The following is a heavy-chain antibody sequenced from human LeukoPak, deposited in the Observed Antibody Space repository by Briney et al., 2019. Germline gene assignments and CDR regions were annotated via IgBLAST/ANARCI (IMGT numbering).Heavy chain of an antibody. V-gene: IGHV4-61*08. J-gene: IGHJ6*02. D-gene: IGHD6-6*01. CDR2: IYYSGST. CDR3: ARVVRAARPYYYGMDV. Sequence: SETLSLTCTVSGGSISSGDYYWSWIRQPPGKGLEWIGYIYYSGSTNYNPSLKSRVTISVDTSKNQFSLKLSSVTAADTAVYYCARVVRAARPYYYGMDVWGQGTTVTVSS. CDR1: GGSISSGDYY.